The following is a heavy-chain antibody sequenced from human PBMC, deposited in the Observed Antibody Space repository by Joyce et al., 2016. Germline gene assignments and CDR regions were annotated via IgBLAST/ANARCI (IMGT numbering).Heavy chain of an antibody. CDR1: GGSISSDYYY. Sequence: QVQLQESGPGLVKPSQTLSLTCTVSGGSISSDYYYWTWIRQPPGKGLEWIGYIYHRGTTSYNPSLNSRATIAVDTSKNQFSLNLISVTAADTAVYYCATEDYGYSDALEIWGQGTMVTVSS. D-gene: IGHD4-17*01. CDR3: ATEDYGYSDALEI. V-gene: IGHV4-30-4*01. J-gene: IGHJ3*02. CDR2: IYHRGTT.